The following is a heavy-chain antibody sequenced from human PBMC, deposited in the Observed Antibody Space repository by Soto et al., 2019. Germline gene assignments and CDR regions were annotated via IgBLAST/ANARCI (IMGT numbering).Heavy chain of an antibody. CDR1: GGSLSDYY. CDR3: ARGRDESKLGNF. D-gene: IGHD1-26*01. J-gene: IGHJ6*04. Sequence: SETLSLTCAVSGGSLSDYYWPWIRQSPGKGLEWIGEIHPSGSTYYNPSLRSRVTISVDTSKNQFSLKLTSLTAADTAIYYCARGRDESKLGNFCGNGITVTGSS. CDR2: IHPSGST. V-gene: IGHV4-34*01.